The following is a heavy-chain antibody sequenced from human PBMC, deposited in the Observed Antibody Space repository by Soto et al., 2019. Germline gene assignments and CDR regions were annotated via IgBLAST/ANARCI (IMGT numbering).Heavy chain of an antibody. CDR1: GGSISSGGYY. V-gene: IGHV4-31*03. Sequence: SETLSLTCTVSGGSISSGGYYWSWIRQHPGKGLEWIGYIYYSGSTHYNPSLKSRVTISVDTSKNQFSLKLSSVTAADTAVYYCARGKGGVVEASYYYYYYYMDVWGKGTTVTVSS. J-gene: IGHJ6*03. D-gene: IGHD2-15*01. CDR3: ARGKGGVVEASYYYYYYYMDV. CDR2: IYYSGST.